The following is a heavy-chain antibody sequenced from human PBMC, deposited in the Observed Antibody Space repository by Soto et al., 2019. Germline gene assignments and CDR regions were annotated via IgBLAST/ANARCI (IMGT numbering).Heavy chain of an antibody. CDR2: IYYSGST. D-gene: IGHD5-12*01. Sequence: SETLSLTCTVSGGSISSSSYYWGWIRQPPGKGLEWIGSIYYSGSTYYNPSLKSRVTISVDTSKNQFSLKLSSVTAADTAVYYCASRDGYNLPWNYWGQGTLVTVSS. CDR1: GGSISSSSYY. CDR3: ASRDGYNLPWNY. J-gene: IGHJ4*02. V-gene: IGHV4-39*01.